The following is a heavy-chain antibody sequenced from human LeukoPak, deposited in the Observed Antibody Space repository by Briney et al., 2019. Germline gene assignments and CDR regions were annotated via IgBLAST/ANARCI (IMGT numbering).Heavy chain of an antibody. J-gene: IGHJ4*02. D-gene: IGHD2-2*01. Sequence: ASVKVSCKASGYTFTSYDINWVLQATGQGLEWMGWMNPNSGNTGYAQKFQGRVTMTRNTSISTAYMELSSLRSEDTAVYYCARGVLGYCSSTSCYLPLGYWGQGTLVTVSS. V-gene: IGHV1-8*01. CDR2: MNPNSGNT. CDR1: GYTFTSYD. CDR3: ARGVLGYCSSTSCYLPLGY.